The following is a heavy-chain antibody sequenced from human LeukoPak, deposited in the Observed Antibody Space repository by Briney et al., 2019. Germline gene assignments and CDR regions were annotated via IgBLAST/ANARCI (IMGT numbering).Heavy chain of an antibody. V-gene: IGHV3-7*01. Sequence: GGSLRLSGAASGFTFTYWMSWVRQAPGKGLEWVANIKQDGSEKYYVGSVKGRFTISRDNAKKSLYLQMNSLRAENTAVYYCASGFLDDFWSGHFWGQGTLVTVSS. CDR3: ASGFLDDFWSGHF. CDR2: IKQDGSEK. CDR1: GFTFTYW. J-gene: IGHJ4*02. D-gene: IGHD3-3*01.